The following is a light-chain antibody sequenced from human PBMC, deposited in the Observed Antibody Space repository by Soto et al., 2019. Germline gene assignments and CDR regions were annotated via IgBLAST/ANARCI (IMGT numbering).Light chain of an antibody. CDR2: LNSDGSH. V-gene: IGLV4-69*01. Sequence: QLVLTQSPSASASLGASVKLTCTLSSGHSSYAIAWHQQQPEKGPRYLMKLNSDGSHSKGDGIPDRFSCSRSGAERYLTISSLQSEDEADYYCQTWGTGIQVFGGGTKLTVL. CDR3: QTWGTGIQV. J-gene: IGLJ2*01. CDR1: SGHSSYA.